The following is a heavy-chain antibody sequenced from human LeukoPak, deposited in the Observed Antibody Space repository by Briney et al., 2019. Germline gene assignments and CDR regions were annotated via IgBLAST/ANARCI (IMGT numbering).Heavy chain of an antibody. V-gene: IGHV1-8*01. J-gene: IGHJ6*02. Sequence: ASVKVSCKASGYTFTSYDINWVRQATGQGLEWMGWMNPNSGNTGYAQKFQGRVTMTRNTSISTAYMELSSLRSEDTAAYYCARECRSSTSCPSYGMDVWGQGTTVTVSS. CDR2: MNPNSGNT. CDR3: ARECRSSTSCPSYGMDV. CDR1: GYTFTSYD. D-gene: IGHD2-2*01.